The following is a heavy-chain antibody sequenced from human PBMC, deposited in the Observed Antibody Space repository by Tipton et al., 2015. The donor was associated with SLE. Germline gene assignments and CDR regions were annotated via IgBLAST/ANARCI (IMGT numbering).Heavy chain of an antibody. J-gene: IGHJ3*02. CDR3: ANGGSSSWTAFDI. Sequence: SLRLSCAASGFTFSSYGMHWVRQAPGKGLEWVAFIRYDGSNKYYADSVKGRFTISRDNSKNTLYLQMNSLRAEDTAVYYCANGGSSSWTAFDIWGQGTMVTVSS. D-gene: IGHD6-13*01. CDR1: GFTFSSYG. V-gene: IGHV3-30*02. CDR2: IRYDGSNK.